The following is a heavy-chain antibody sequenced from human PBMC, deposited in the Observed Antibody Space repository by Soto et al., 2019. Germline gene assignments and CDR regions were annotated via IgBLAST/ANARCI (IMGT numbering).Heavy chain of an antibody. J-gene: IGHJ4*02. CDR1: GGTFSSYA. Sequence: SVKVSCKASGGTFSSYAISWVRQAPGQGLEWMGGIIPIFGTANYAQKFQGRVTITADKSTSTAYMELSSLRSEDTAVYYCASESTTVGTLGYWGQGTLVTVSS. CDR3: ASESTTVGTLGY. D-gene: IGHD4-17*01. V-gene: IGHV1-69*06. CDR2: IIPIFGTA.